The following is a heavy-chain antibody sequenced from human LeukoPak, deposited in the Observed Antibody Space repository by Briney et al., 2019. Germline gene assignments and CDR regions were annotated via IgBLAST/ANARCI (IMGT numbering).Heavy chain of an antibody. V-gene: IGHV3-74*01. J-gene: IGHJ6*03. CDR2: INSDGSST. D-gene: IGHD2-2*01. CDR3: ARDPGYCSSTSCPGEYYYYYMDV. Sequence: PGGSLRLSCAASGFTFSSYWMHWVRQAPGKGLVWVSRINSDGSSTSYADSVKGRFTISRDNAKNTLYLQTNSLRAEDTAVYYCARDPGYCSSTSCPGEYYYYYMDVWGKGTTVTISS. CDR1: GFTFSSYW.